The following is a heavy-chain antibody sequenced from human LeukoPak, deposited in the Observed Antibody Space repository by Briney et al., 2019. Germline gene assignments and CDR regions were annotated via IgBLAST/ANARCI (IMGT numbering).Heavy chain of an antibody. J-gene: IGHJ6*04. V-gene: IGHV3-30*04. CDR1: GFTFSTYA. CDR3: AELGITMIGGV. CDR2: ISYDGSSK. Sequence: GGSLRLSCAASGFTFSTYAMHWVRQAPGKGLEWVAVISYDGSSKYYADSVKGRFTISRDDAKNSLYLQMNSLRAEDTAVYYCAELGITMIGGVWGKGTTVTISS. D-gene: IGHD3-10*02.